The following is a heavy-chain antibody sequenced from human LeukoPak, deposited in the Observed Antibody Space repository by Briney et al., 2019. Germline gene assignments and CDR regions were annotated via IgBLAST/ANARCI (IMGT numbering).Heavy chain of an antibody. Sequence: ASVKVSCKASGYTFTTYGITWVRQAPGQGLEWMGWISAYNGNTNYAQKLQGRVTMTTDTSTSTAYMELRSLRSDDTAVYYCARGLPMGEIYYFDYWGQGTLVTVSS. J-gene: IGHJ4*02. CDR2: ISAYNGNT. CDR1: GYTFTTYG. V-gene: IGHV1-18*01. CDR3: ARGLPMGEIYYFDY. D-gene: IGHD3-10*01.